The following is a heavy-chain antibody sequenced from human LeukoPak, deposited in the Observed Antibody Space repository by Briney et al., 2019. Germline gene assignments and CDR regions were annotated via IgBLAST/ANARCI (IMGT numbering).Heavy chain of an antibody. D-gene: IGHD3-22*01. CDR3: ARAHGLPAVMVTRVDY. V-gene: IGHV3-30-3*01. J-gene: IGHJ4*02. Sequence: GRSLRLSCAASRPIFSTYTMHWVRQAPGKGLEWVAVISYDGSNEYYADSVKGRFTISRDNSKNTLYLQMNSLRAEDTAVYYCARAHGLPAVMVTRVDYWGQGTLVTVSS. CDR2: ISYDGSNE. CDR1: RPIFSTYT.